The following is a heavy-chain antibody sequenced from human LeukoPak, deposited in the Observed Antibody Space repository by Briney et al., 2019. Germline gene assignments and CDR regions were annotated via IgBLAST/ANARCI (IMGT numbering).Heavy chain of an antibody. D-gene: IGHD2-2*01. CDR3: ARGPPSIVVVPAAIDY. V-gene: IGHV3-30-3*01. CDR2: ISYDGSNK. CDR1: GFTFNSYA. J-gene: IGHJ4*02. Sequence: GRSLRLSCAASGFTFNSYAMHWVRQAPGKGLEWVAVISYDGSNKYYADSVKGRFTISRDNSKNTLYLQMNSLRAEDTAVYYCARGPPSIVVVPAAIDYWGQGTLVTVSS.